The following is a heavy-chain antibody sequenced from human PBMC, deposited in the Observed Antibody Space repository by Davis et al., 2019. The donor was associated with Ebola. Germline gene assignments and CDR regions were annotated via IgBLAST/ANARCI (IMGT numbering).Heavy chain of an antibody. D-gene: IGHD3-22*01. J-gene: IGHJ4*02. Sequence: AASVKVSCKASGYTFTSYAMHWVRQAPGQRLEWMGWINAGNGNTKYSQKFQGRVTITRDTSASTAYMELSSLRSEDTAVYYCARDGIVVAALDYWGQGTLVTVSS. V-gene: IGHV1-3*01. CDR3: ARDGIVVAALDY. CDR2: INAGNGNT. CDR1: GYTFTSYA.